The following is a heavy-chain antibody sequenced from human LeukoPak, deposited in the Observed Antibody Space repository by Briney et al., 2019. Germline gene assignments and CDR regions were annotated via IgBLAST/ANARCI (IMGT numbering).Heavy chain of an antibody. V-gene: IGHV3-21*01. Sequence: GGSLRLSCAASGFTFSSYAMSWVRQAPGKGLEWVSSISSSSSYIYYADSVKGRFTISRDNAKNSLYLQMNSLRAEDTAVYYCARAHIVGAQSDYWGQGTLVTVSS. D-gene: IGHD1-26*01. CDR2: ISSSSSYI. CDR1: GFTFSSYA. J-gene: IGHJ4*02. CDR3: ARAHIVGAQSDY.